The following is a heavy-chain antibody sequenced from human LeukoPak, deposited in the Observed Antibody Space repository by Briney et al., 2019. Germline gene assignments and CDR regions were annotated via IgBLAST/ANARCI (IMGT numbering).Heavy chain of an antibody. D-gene: IGHD3-22*01. CDR2: IYYSGGT. CDR3: AREDPRLDSSGYWVDAFDI. J-gene: IGHJ3*02. CDR1: GGSISSYY. V-gene: IGHV4-59*01. Sequence: SETLSLSCTVSGGSISSYYWSWIRQPPGKGLEWIGYIYYSGGTNYNPSLKSRVTISVDTSKNQFSLKLSSVTAADTAVYYCAREDPRLDSSGYWVDAFDIWGQGTMVTVSS.